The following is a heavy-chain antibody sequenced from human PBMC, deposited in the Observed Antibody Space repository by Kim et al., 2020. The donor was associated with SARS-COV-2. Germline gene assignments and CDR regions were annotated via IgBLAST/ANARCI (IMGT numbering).Heavy chain of an antibody. CDR2: ISGSGSSK. J-gene: IGHJ3*02. CDR1: GFTFSSYA. CDR3: AKDVGSRGDI. D-gene: IGHD2-15*01. V-gene: IGHV3-23*01. Sequence: GGSLRLSCAASGFTFSSYAMSWVRQAPGKGLEWVAVISGSGSSKYYTDYVKGRFTISRDNSKNTLYLQMKSLRAEDTAVYYCAKDVGSRGDIWGQGRMGTASS.